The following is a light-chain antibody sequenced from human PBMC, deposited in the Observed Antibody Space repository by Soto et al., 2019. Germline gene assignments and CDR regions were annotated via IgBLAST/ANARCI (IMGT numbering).Light chain of an antibody. J-gene: IGKJ1*01. V-gene: IGKV1-5*03. CDR3: QHYNRYSEA. CDR1: QTISSW. Sequence: DIQMTRSPSTLSGSVGDRVTITCRASQTISSWLAWYQQKPGKAPKLLIYKASTLKSGVPSRFSGSGSGTEFTLTISSRQPDDFATYYCQHYNRYSEAFGQGTKVDI. CDR2: KAS.